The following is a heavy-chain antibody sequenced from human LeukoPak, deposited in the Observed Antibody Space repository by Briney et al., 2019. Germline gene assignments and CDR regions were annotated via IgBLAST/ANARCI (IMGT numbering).Heavy chain of an antibody. CDR1: GFTVSSKY. V-gene: IGHV3-53*01. CDR3: ARGENWQQLVHF. CDR2: IYSGGST. J-gene: IGHJ4*02. Sequence: GGSLRLSCAASGFTVSSKYMSWVRQAPGKGLEWVPIIYSGGSTYYAGSVKGRFTISRDNSKNTLYLQMNSLRAEDTAVYYCARGENWQQLVHFWGQGTLVTVSS. D-gene: IGHD6-13*01.